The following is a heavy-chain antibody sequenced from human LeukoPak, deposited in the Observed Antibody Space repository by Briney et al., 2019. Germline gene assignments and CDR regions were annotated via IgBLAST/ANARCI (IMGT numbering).Heavy chain of an antibody. D-gene: IGHD6-13*01. J-gene: IGHJ4*02. CDR3: AKDGQQLVSPIDY. CDR1: GFTFSSYS. Sequence: GGSLRLSCAASGFTFSSYSMNWVRQAPGKGLEWVSSISSSSSYIYYADSVKGRFTISRDNSKNTLYLQMNSLRAEDTAVYYCAKDGQQLVSPIDYWGQGTLVTVSS. CDR2: ISSSSSYI. V-gene: IGHV3-21*04.